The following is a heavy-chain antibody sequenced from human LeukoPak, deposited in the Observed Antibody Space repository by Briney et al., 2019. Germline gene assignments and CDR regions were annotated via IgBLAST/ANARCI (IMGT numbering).Heavy chain of an antibody. D-gene: IGHD1-26*01. Sequence: PSETLSLTCSVSGGSISSYYWSWIRQPPGKGLEWIGYIYYSGSTNYNPSLKSRVTISVDTSKNQFSPKLSSVTAADTAVYYCARDSQSVGATFDYWGQGTLVTVSS. CDR3: ARDSQSVGATFDY. CDR2: IYYSGST. CDR1: GGSISSYY. J-gene: IGHJ4*02. V-gene: IGHV4-59*01.